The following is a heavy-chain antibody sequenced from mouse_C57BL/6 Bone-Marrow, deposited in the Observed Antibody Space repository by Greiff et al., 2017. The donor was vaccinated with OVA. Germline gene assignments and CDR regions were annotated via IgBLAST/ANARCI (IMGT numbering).Heavy chain of an antibody. CDR1: GYTFTDYY. CDR2: INPYNGGT. V-gene: IGHV1-19*01. J-gene: IGHJ3*01. Sequence: VQLQQSGPVLVKPGASVKMSCKASGYTFTDYYMNWVKQSHGKSLEWIGVINPYNGGTSYTQTFKGKSTLSVDKSSSTAYMELNSLTSEDSAVKYCARWGDYDAWFAYWGQGTLVTVSA. D-gene: IGHD2-4*01. CDR3: ARWGDYDAWFAY.